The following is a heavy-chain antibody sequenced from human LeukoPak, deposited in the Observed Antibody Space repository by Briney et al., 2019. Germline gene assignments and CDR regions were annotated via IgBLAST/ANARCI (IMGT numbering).Heavy chain of an antibody. Sequence: PSETLFLTCTVSGGSISSSSYYWGWIRQPPGKGLEWIGSIYYSGSTYYNPSLKSRVTISVDTSKNQFSLKLSSVTAADTAVYYCARGTLRFLAPTAIDYWGQGTLVTVSS. CDR3: ARGTLRFLAPTAIDY. CDR2: IYYSGST. J-gene: IGHJ4*02. V-gene: IGHV4-39*07. D-gene: IGHD3-3*01. CDR1: GGSISSSSYY.